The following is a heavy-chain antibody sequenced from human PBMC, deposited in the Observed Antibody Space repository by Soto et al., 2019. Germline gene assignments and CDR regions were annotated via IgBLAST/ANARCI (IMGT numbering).Heavy chain of an antibody. J-gene: IGHJ6*02. V-gene: IGHV5-10-1*01. CDR3: APYTTTPDHYYYGMDV. CDR2: IDPSDSYT. CDR1: GYSFTSYW. D-gene: IGHD3-16*01. Sequence: GEALKISCKGSGYSFTSYWMSWVRQMPWKGLEWMGRIDPSDSYTNYSPSFQGHVTISADKSISTAYLQWSSLKASDTAMYYCAPYTTTPDHYYYGMDVCGQGTTVTVSS.